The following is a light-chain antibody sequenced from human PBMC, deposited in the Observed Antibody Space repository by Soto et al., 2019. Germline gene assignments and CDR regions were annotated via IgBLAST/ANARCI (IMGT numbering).Light chain of an antibody. V-gene: IGKV3-20*01. CDR1: QSVSRSY. CDR2: GAS. J-gene: IGKJ1*01. Sequence: EIVLTQSPGTLSLSPWERATLSCRASQSVSRSYLAWYQQKPGQAPRLLIYGASSRATGIPDRFSGSGSGTDFTLTISRLEPEDFAVYYCQQYGSSPPWTFGQGTKVEIK. CDR3: QQYGSSPPWT.